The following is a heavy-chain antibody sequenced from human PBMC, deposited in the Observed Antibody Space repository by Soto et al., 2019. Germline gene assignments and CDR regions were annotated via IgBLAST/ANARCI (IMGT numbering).Heavy chain of an antibody. CDR2: VNPSGGHT. D-gene: IGHD2-21*02. CDR3: ARGGHVVVVTAALDY. J-gene: IGHJ4*02. CDR1: GDTFTDYY. Sequence: QVQLMQSGAEVKKPGASVKVSCKASGDTFTDYYIHWVRQAPGQGLEWMGTVNPSGGHTTYAQHFLGRVTXPGXXSXRTLYMELTSLTSDDTAIYYCARGGHVVVVTAALDYWGQGTLVTVSS. V-gene: IGHV1-46*01.